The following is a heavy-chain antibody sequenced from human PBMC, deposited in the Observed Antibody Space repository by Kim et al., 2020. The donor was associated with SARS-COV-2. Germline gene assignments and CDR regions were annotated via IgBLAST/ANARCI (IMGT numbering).Heavy chain of an antibody. CDR3: AKDIVARVGIDSSGYYYSSYFDY. J-gene: IGHJ4*02. CDR2: ISGDGGST. CDR1: GFTFDDYA. V-gene: IGHV3-43*02. D-gene: IGHD3-22*01. Sequence: GGSLRLSCAASGFTFDDYAMHWVRQAPGKGLEWVSLISGDGGSTYYADSVKGRFTISRDNSKNSLYLQMNSLRTEDTALYYCAKDIVARVGIDSSGYYYSSYFDYWGQGTLVTVSS.